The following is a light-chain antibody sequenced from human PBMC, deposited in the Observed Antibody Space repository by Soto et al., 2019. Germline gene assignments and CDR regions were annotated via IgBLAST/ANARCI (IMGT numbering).Light chain of an antibody. V-gene: IGLV2-14*01. CDR1: SSDVGGYNY. CDR3: SSYTSSSTFYV. J-gene: IGLJ1*01. Sequence: QSALTQPASVSGSPGQLITISCTGTSSDVGGYNYVSWYQQHPGKAPKLMIYEVNNRPSGVSNRFSGSKSGNTASLTISGLQAEDEADYYCSSYTSSSTFYVFGTGTKVTVL. CDR2: EVN.